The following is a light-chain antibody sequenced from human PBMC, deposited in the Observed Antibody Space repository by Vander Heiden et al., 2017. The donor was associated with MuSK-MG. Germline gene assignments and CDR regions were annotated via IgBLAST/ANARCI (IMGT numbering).Light chain of an antibody. CDR2: AAS. CDR3: QQYSLWPPWT. Sequence: EVVMTQSPATLSVFPGESATLSCRASQSISNNLAWYQQKPGQPPRLLIHAASTRATGIPPRFSGSGSGTEFTLTISSLQSDDSAVYFCQQYSLWPPWTFGPGTKVEIK. J-gene: IGKJ1*01. CDR1: QSISNN. V-gene: IGKV3-15*01.